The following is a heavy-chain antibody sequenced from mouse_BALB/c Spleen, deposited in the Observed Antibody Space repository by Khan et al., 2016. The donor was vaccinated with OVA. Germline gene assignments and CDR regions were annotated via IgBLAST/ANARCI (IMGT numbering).Heavy chain of an antibody. CDR2: IWAGGST. V-gene: IGHV2-9*02. CDR3: ARNREPDYFDY. Sequence: QVQLQQSGPGLVAPSQSLSITCTVTGFSLTSYAIHWIRQPPGKGLEWLGVIWAGGSTNYNSALMSRLSISKDNSKSQVFLKMNSLQTHDTAIYXCARNREPDYFDYWGQGTTLTVSS. J-gene: IGHJ2*01. CDR1: GFSLTSYA.